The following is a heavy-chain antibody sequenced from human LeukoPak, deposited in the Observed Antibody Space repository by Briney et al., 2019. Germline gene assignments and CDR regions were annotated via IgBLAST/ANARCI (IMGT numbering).Heavy chain of an antibody. CDR2: ISAYNGNT. CDR3: AREGNSGWYSDY. CDR1: GYSFSNYW. Sequence: GESLKISCKGSGYSFSNYWIGWVRQAPGQGLQWMGWISAYNGNTNYAQKLQGRVTMTTDTSTSTAYMDLRSLRSDDEAVYYCAREGNSGWYSDYWGQGTLVTVSS. D-gene: IGHD6-19*01. J-gene: IGHJ4*01. V-gene: IGHV1-18*04.